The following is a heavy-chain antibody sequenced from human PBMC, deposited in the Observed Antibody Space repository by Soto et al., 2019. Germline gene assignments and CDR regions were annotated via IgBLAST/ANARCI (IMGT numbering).Heavy chain of an antibody. V-gene: IGHV3-21*01. CDR2: ISSSSSYI. CDR3: ANFFYGHSYYYGMDV. D-gene: IGHD3-10*01. Sequence: PGGSLRLSCAASGFTFSSYSMNWVRQAPGKGLEWVSSISSSSSYIYYADSVKGRFTISRDNAKNSLYLQMNSLRAEDTAVYYCANFFYGHSYYYGMDVWGQGTTVTVSS. J-gene: IGHJ6*02. CDR1: GFTFSSYS.